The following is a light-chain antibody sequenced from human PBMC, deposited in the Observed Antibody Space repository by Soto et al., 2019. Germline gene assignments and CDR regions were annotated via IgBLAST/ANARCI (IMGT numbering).Light chain of an antibody. Sequence: EIVMTQSPATLSVSPGEGATLSCRASQSVGRTLAWYQQRPGQAPRVLIYDASTRATGIPAKFSGSESGTEFTLTISSLQSEDFAVYYWQQGGISWTFGQGTKVEIK. J-gene: IGKJ1*01. CDR2: DAS. CDR1: QSVGRT. CDR3: QQGGISWT. V-gene: IGKV3-15*01.